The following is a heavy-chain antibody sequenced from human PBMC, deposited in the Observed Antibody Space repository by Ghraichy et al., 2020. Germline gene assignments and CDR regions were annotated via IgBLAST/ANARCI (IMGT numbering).Heavy chain of an antibody. CDR1: GGSISSGGYY. J-gene: IGHJ6*04. CDR2: IYYSGTT. D-gene: IGHD2-15*01. V-gene: IGHV4-31*03. CDR3: ARGSLGYCSGGSCYHYYGMDV. Sequence: SETLSLTCTVSGGSISSGGYYWSWIRQHPGKGLEWIGYIYYSGTTYYNPSLKSRVTISVDTSKNQFSLKLSSVTAADTAVYYCARGSLGYCSGGSCYHYYGMDVWGKGTTVTVSS.